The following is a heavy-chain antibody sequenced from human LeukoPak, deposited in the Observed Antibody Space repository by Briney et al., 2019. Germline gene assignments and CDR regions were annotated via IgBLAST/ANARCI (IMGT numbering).Heavy chain of an antibody. CDR1: GLPTADFA. J-gene: IGHJ4*02. CDR3: ARESGKFDY. CDR2: ISGDGVST. Sequence: GGSLRLSCVASGLPTADFAMHWVRQAPGKGLEWVSLISGDGVSTFYADSVKGRFSISRDNSKNSLSLEMNSLRTEDTAMYYCARESGKFDYWGQGTLVAVSS. V-gene: IGHV3-43*02.